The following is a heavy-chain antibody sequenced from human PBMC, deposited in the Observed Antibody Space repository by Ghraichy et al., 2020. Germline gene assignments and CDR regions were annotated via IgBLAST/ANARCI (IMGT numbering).Heavy chain of an antibody. CDR2: IYYSGST. D-gene: IGHD6-19*01. CDR1: GGSISSYY. V-gene: IGHV4-59*01. Sequence: SETLSLTCTVSGGSISSYYWSWIRQPPGNGLEWIGYIYYSGSTNYNPSLKSRVTISVDTSKNQFSLKLSSVTAADTAVYYCARGGYSSGWPTFDYWGQGTLVTVSS. J-gene: IGHJ4*02. CDR3: ARGGYSSGWPTFDY.